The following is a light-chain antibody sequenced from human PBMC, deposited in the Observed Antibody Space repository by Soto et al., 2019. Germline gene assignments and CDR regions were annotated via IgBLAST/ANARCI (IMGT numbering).Light chain of an antibody. V-gene: IGLV1-40*01. CDR1: SSNIGAPYG. CDR3: QSYDSSLTALV. Sequence: QSVLTHPPSVSGAPGRRVTISCTGSSSNIGAPYGVHWYQQLPGTAPKLLIYGNNNRPSGVPDRFSGSQSGTSASLAITGLQAEDEADYYCQSYDSSLTALVFGGGTQLTVL. CDR2: GNN. J-gene: IGLJ2*01.